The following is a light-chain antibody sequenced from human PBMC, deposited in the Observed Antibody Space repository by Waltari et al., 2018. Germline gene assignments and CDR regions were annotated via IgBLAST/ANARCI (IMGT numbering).Light chain of an antibody. V-gene: IGKV2-28*01. CDR2: MGS. J-gene: IGKJ5*01. CDR1: QGLLHTNGYNY. Sequence: DIVMTQSPLSLPVTPGEPASVSCRSSQGLLHTNGYNYLDWYLQKTGQSQRLLIFMGSNRASGVPDRFSGSGSGTDFTLKISRVEAEDVGVYYCMQALQTPITFGQGTRLEIK. CDR3: MQALQTPIT.